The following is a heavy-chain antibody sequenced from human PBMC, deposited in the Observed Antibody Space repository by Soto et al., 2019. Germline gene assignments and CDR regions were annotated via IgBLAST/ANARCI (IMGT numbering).Heavy chain of an antibody. CDR1: GYTFTSYA. CDR3: AREAYGKLSAFDI. Sequence: QVPLVQSGAEVKKPGASVKVSCKASGYTFTSYAMHWVRQAPGQRREWMGWINAGNGNTKYSQKFQGRVTITRDTSASTAYMELSSLRSEDTAVYYCAREAYGKLSAFDIWGQGTMVTVSS. D-gene: IGHD4-17*01. V-gene: IGHV1-3*01. J-gene: IGHJ3*02. CDR2: INAGNGNT.